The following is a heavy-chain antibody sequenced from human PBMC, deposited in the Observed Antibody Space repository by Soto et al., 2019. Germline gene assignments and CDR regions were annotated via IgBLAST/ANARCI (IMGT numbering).Heavy chain of an antibody. CDR1: GISVSTSDYY. D-gene: IGHD2-15*01. Sequence: PSETLSLTCTVSGISVSTSDYYWGWVRQPPGKGPDWIGNIYYSGSTFYNPSLRSRVTLSVDMSKNQFSLRLNSVTAADTAVYFCAGFVVPASRNSDFDYWGEGALVTVSS. CDR3: AGFVVPASRNSDFDY. CDR2: IYYSGST. J-gene: IGHJ4*02. V-gene: IGHV4-39*01.